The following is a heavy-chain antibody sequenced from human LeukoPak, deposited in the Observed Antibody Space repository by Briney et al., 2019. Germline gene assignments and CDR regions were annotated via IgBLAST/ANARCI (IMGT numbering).Heavy chain of an antibody. J-gene: IGHJ4*02. D-gene: IGHD2-21*02. CDR1: GFTFSDYG. V-gene: IGHV3-30*02. CDR2: IRYDGSNK. Sequence: PGGSLRLSCAASGFTFSDYGMHWVRQAPGKGLEWVAFIRYDGSNKYYADSVKGRFTISRDNAKNALYLQMNSLRAEDTAVYYCARDPPPAYCGGDCYSDYFDYWGQGILVTVST. CDR3: ARDPPPAYCGGDCYSDYFDY.